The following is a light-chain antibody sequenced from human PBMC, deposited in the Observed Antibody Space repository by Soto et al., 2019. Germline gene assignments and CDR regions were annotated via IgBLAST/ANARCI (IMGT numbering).Light chain of an antibody. CDR1: SSDVGGYNY. Sequence: QSALTQTASVSGSPGQSITISCTGTSSDVGGYNYVSWYQQYPGKAPKVMIYEVTNRPSGVSSRFSGSKSGNTASLTISGLQAEDEADYYCSSYTSSNTLIFGGGTKLTVL. CDR2: EVT. V-gene: IGLV2-14*01. J-gene: IGLJ2*01. CDR3: SSYTSSNTLI.